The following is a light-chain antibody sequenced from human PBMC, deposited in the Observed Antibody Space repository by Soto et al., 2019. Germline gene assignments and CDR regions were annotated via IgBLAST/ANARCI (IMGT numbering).Light chain of an antibody. CDR1: SSDVGGYNY. V-gene: IGLV2-14*01. CDR3: SSYTSSSTYV. CDR2: EVS. Sequence: ALTQPASVSGSPGQSITISCTGTSSDVGGYNYVSWYQQHPGKAPKLMIYEVSNRPSGVSNRFSGSKPGNTASLTISGLQAEDEADYYCSSYTSSSTYVFGTGTKVTVL. J-gene: IGLJ1*01.